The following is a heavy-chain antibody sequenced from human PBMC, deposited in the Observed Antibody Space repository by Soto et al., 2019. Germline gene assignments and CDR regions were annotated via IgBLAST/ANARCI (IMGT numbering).Heavy chain of an antibody. Sequence: ASVKVSSKAPGYTYTSYAIHWVRQETGQRLEWMGWINAGNGNTKYSQKFQVRVTITRDTSASTAYMELSSLRSEDTAVYYGARRFPLGFGPSGQGTQVTVSS. CDR1: GYTYTSYA. V-gene: IGHV1-3*01. CDR3: ARRFPLGFGP. J-gene: IGHJ5*02. D-gene: IGHD3-3*01. CDR2: INAGNGNT.